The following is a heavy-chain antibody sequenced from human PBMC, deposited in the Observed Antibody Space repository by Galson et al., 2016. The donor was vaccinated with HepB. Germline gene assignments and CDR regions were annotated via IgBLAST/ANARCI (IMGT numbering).Heavy chain of an antibody. V-gene: IGHV4-39*01. Sequence: SETLSLTCTVSGDSMTSNSFWGWVRQPPGKGLEFIGSISYSGSTYYNPSLKSRVTISVDTSTNQFSLMLSSVTAADTALYYCASQRGGSGYPRHLDLWGRGTLVSVSS. J-gene: IGHJ2*01. CDR3: ASQRGGSGYPRHLDL. CDR1: GDSMTSNSF. CDR2: ISYSGST. D-gene: IGHD5-12*01.